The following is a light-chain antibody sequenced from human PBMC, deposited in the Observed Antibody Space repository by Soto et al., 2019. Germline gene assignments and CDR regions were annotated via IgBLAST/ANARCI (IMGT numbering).Light chain of an antibody. CDR3: QQYGSSPPYT. J-gene: IGKJ2*01. CDR1: RSFASSY. CDR2: AAS. V-gene: IGKV3-20*01. Sequence: EVVLTQSPGTLSLSPGERATLSCRASRSFASSYLAWYQQKPGQAPRLLIFAASIRATGASDRFSGSGSGTDFTLIISRLEPEDSAVYYCQQYGSSPPYTFGQGTKLEIK.